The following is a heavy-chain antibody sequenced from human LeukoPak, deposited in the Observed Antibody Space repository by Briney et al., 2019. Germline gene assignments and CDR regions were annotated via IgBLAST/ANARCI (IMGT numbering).Heavy chain of an antibody. CDR3: ARIFIRNGYSSYFDC. Sequence: SETLSLTCTVSGFSISSGHYWGWVRQPPGAGLEWIGSVYQSGTTYYNPSLKSRVTTSVDMSKYQFSLRLRPVTAADTAVYYCARIFIRNGYSSYFDCWGQGTLVTVSS. CDR2: VYQSGTT. D-gene: IGHD5-18*01. J-gene: IGHJ4*02. V-gene: IGHV4-38-2*02. CDR1: GFSISSGHY.